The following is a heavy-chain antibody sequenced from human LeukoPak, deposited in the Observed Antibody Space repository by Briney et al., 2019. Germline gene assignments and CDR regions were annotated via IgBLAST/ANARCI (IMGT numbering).Heavy chain of an antibody. CDR3: ARDRYNRGSYFDYMDV. V-gene: IGHV1-69*01. Sequence: SVKVSCKASGGTFSSYAISWVRQAPGQGLEWMGGIIPIFGTANYAQKFQGRVTITADESTSTAYMELSSLRSEDTAVYYCARDRYNRGSYFDYMDVWGKGTTVTVSS. CDR1: GGTFSSYA. J-gene: IGHJ6*03. CDR2: IIPIFGTA. D-gene: IGHD1-26*01.